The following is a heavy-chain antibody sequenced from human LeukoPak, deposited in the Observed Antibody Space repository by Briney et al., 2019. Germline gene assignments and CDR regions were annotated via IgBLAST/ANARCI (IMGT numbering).Heavy chain of an antibody. CDR1: VYTFTSYY. J-gene: IGHJ4*02. CDR2: INPSGGST. Sequence: ASVKVSCKASVYTFTSYYMHWVREAPGQGLEWMGIINPSGGSTSYAQKFQGRVTMTRDTSTSTVYMELSSLRSEDTAVYYCARDKSRQQRPPTSDYWGQGTLVTVSS. V-gene: IGHV1-46*03. D-gene: IGHD6-25*01. CDR3: ARDKSRQQRPPTSDY.